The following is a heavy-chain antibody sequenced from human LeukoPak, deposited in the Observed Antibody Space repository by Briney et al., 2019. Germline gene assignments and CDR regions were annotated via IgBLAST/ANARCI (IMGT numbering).Heavy chain of an antibody. Sequence: TGESLRLSCAASGFTFSSCALSWVRQAPGKGLEWVSTVSVNGGTTYYADSVKGRFTISRDNSKNTLYLQMNSLRAEDTAVYFCAKELHGSGNYAFDYWGQGTLVTVSS. CDR2: VSVNGGTT. J-gene: IGHJ4*02. CDR3: AKELHGSGNYAFDY. CDR1: GFTFSSCA. V-gene: IGHV3-23*01. D-gene: IGHD3-10*01.